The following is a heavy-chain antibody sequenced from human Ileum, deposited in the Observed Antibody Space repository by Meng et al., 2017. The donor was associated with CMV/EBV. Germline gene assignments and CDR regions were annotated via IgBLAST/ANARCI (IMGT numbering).Heavy chain of an antibody. J-gene: IGHJ4*02. CDR1: GFTFSGYY. CDR2: IRNKANRYTT. V-gene: IGHV3-72*01. D-gene: IGHD5-24*01. Sequence: SGFTFSGYYMDWVRQAPGKGLEWVARIRNKANRYTTEYAASVRGRFIISRDASENSLFLQMNSLKTEDTAVYYCARGDGYNSRSFDYWGQGTLVTVSS. CDR3: ARGDGYNSRSFDY.